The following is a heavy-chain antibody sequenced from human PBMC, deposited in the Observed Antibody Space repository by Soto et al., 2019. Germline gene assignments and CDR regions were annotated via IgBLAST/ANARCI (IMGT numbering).Heavy chain of an antibody. CDR1: GSSIGTNNC. J-gene: IGHJ4*01. CDR2: IYHSGTT. CDR3: AVTGDGDFDY. Sequence: PSETLSLTCAVSGSSIGTNNCWSWVRQPPGKGLEWIGEIYHSGTTDCNPSLKSRVTISIDNSKNQFSLRLTSMTAADTAVYYCAVTGDGDFDYWSHVTLATISP. V-gene: IGHV4-4*02. D-gene: IGHD4-4*01.